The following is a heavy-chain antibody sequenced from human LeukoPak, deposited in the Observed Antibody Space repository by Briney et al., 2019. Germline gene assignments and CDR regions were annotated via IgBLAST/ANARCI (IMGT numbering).Heavy chain of an antibody. CDR1: GFTFSSYA. J-gene: IGHJ4*02. CDR3: AKLSQKRWLQFWVDY. V-gene: IGHV3-23*01. D-gene: IGHD5-24*01. CDR2: ISSSGGST. Sequence: PGGSLRLSCAASGFTFSSYAMSWVRQAPGKGLEWVSAISSSGGSTYYAGSVKGRFTISRDNSKNTLYLQMNSLRAEDTAVYYCAKLSQKRWLQFWVDYWGQGTLVTVSS.